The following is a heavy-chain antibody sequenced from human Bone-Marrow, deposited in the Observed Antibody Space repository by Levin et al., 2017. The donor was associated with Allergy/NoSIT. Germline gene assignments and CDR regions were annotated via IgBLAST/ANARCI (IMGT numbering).Heavy chain of an antibody. Sequence: ASVKVSCEASGYTFSSYFMHWVRQAPGQGLEWMGMINPWGTSTTYAQKVQGRLTMTRDTSTSTLYMELSGLRSEDTAVYYCARGKLDTGRYYYYGMDVWGQGTTVTVSS. J-gene: IGHJ6*02. CDR1: GYTFSSYF. CDR2: INPWGTST. V-gene: IGHV1-46*01. CDR3: ARGKLDTGRYYYYGMDV. D-gene: IGHD3/OR15-3a*01.